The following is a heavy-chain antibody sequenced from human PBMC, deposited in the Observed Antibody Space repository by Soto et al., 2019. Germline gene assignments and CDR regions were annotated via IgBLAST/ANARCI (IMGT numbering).Heavy chain of an antibody. J-gene: IGHJ4*02. Sequence: QVQLVQSGAEVKKPGSSVKVSCKASGGTFSSYAVSWVRQAPGQGLEWMGGVNPIFGAASYAQKFQGRVTITADESTGTAYMELSSLRSEDTAVYYCAREGSGSYPQYWGQGTLVTVSS. CDR3: AREGSGSYPQY. V-gene: IGHV1-69*12. CDR1: GGTFSSYA. CDR2: VNPIFGAA. D-gene: IGHD1-26*01.